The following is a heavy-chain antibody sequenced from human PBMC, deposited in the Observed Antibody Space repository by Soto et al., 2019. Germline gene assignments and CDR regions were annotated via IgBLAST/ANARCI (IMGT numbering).Heavy chain of an antibody. V-gene: IGHV3-48*02. Sequence: GGSLRLSCAASGFTFSSYSMNWVRQAPGKGLEWVSYISSSSSTIYYADSVKGRFTISRDNAKNSLYLQMNSLRDEDTAVYYCARDRSGYFLQAFDIWGQGTMVTVSS. CDR1: GFTFSSYS. CDR3: ARDRSGYFLQAFDI. J-gene: IGHJ3*02. CDR2: ISSSSSTI. D-gene: IGHD3-3*01.